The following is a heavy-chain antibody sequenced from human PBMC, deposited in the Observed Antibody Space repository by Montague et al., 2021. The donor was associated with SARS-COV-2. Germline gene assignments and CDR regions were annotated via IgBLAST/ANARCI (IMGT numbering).Heavy chain of an antibody. D-gene: IGHD3-22*01. CDR3: ARVTDYYYDTSGYWDAFGI. CDR1: GYSFTSYW. CDR2: IYPGDSDT. V-gene: IGHV5-51*07. Sequence: QSGAEVKEPGESLKISCKGSGYSFTSYWIGWVHQMPGKGLEWMGIIYPGDSDTRYSPSFQGQVTISADKSTSTAYLQWSSLKASDTAIYYCARVTDYYYDTSGYWDAFGIWGQGTMVTVSS. J-gene: IGHJ3*02.